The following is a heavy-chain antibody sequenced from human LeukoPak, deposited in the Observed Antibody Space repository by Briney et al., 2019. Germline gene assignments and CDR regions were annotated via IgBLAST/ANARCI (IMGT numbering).Heavy chain of an antibody. CDR1: GFTFSDYY. CDR2: ISTSGTAV. Sequence: GSLRLSCAASGFTFSDYYMSWIRQAPGKGLEWVSYISTSGTAVYYADSVKGRFTISRDNAKNSLYLQMNSLRGEDTAVYYCARDGTPIYSSGWVYMVVWGKGTTVTISS. D-gene: IGHD6-25*01. J-gene: IGHJ6*04. V-gene: IGHV3-11*04. CDR3: ARDGTPIYSSGWVYMVV.